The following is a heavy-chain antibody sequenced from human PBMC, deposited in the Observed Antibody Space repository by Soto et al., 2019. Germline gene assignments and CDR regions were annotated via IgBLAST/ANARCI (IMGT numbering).Heavy chain of an antibody. Sequence: GGSLRLSCAASGCTCSSYTMIWVRQAPGKGLEWVSSISSSSYIYYADSVKGRFTISRDNAKNSLYLQMNSLRAEDTAVYYCARFGYTTEAHWGQGTLVTVSS. D-gene: IGHD5-12*01. J-gene: IGHJ4*02. CDR1: GCTCSSYT. CDR2: ISSSSYI. V-gene: IGHV3-21*01. CDR3: ARFGYTTEAH.